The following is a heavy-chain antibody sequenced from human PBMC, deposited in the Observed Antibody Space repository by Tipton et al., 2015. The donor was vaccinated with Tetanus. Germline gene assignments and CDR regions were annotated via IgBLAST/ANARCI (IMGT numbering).Heavy chain of an antibody. Sequence: TLSLTCTVSGGSMSNNYWSWIRQPPGKGLEWIAYIFHSGSTNYSPSLKSRVAISMDTSKNQISLKLSSVTAADTAVYYCARRSYCSSSRCFDAFDFWGQGTMVTVSS. V-gene: IGHV4-59*01. CDR2: IFHSGST. CDR1: GGSMSNNY. D-gene: IGHD2-2*01. J-gene: IGHJ3*01. CDR3: ARRSYCSSSRCFDAFDF.